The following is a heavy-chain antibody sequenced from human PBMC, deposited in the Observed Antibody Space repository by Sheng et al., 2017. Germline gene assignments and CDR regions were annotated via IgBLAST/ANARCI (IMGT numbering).Heavy chain of an antibody. J-gene: IGHJ4*02. CDR1: GGSITSGSYY. D-gene: IGHD3-22*01. Sequence: QVQLQESGPGLVKPSQTLSLTCTVSGGSITSGSYYWTWIRQPAGKGLEWIGRIYTSGNPNYNPSLKSRVTISLDTSKNQFSLNLRSVTAADTAVYYCARVSDYYDTSGYRDWGQGTLVTVSS. CDR2: IYTSGNP. V-gene: IGHV4-61*02. CDR3: ARVSDYYDTSGYRD.